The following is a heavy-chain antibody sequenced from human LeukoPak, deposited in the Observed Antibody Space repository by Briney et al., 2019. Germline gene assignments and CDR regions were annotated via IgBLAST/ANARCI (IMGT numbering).Heavy chain of an antibody. CDR2: IYHSGST. D-gene: IGHD3-10*01. J-gene: IGHJ5*02. CDR1: GDSMTGSHW. V-gene: IGHV4-4*02. Sequence: SETLSLTCVVSGDSMTGSHWWSWVRQPPGKGLEWIGEIYHSGSTSYNPPLKSRVTISVDKSKNQFSLKLSSVTAADTAVYYCTMFRDYNWFDPWGQGTLVTVSS. CDR3: TMFRDYNWFDP.